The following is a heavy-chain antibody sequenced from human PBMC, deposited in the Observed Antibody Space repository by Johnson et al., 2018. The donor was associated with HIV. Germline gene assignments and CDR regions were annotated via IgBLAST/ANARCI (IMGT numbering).Heavy chain of an antibody. CDR3: AKEIYGGGDWEDDAFDI. D-gene: IGHD2-21*02. V-gene: IGHV3-9*01. J-gene: IGHJ3*02. CDR2: ISWNSGSI. Sequence: PLVESGGGLVQPGRSLRLSCAASGFTFDDYGMHWVRQAPGKGLEWVSGISWNSGSIGYADSVKGRFTISRDNAKNSLYLQMNSLRAEDTALYYCAKEIYGGGDWEDDAFDIWGQGTMVTVSS. CDR1: GFTFDDYG.